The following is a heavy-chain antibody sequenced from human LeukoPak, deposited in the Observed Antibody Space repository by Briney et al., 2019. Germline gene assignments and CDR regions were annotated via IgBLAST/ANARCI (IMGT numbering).Heavy chain of an antibody. CDR2: IWYDRSNK. V-gene: IGHV3-33*08. D-gene: IGHD3-3*01. J-gene: IGHJ6*02. Sequence: GGSLRLSCATSGFTFDRYTIHWVRQAPGKGLEWVAVIWYDRSNKYYADSVKGRFTISRDNAKNTLYLQMNSLRAEDTAVYHCARDWGNYDFWSGYTYYYGMDVWGQGTTVTVSS. CDR3: ARDWGNYDFWSGYTYYYGMDV. CDR1: GFTFDRYT.